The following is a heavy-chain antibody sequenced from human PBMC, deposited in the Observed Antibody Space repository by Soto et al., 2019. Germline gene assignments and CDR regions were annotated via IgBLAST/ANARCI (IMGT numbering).Heavy chain of an antibody. V-gene: IGHV4-59*08. CDR3: ARYYDFWSSSDAFDI. Sequence: PSETLSLTCTVSGGSISSYYWSWIRQPPGKGLEWIGYIYYSGSTNYNPSLKSRVTISVDTSKNQFSLKLSSVTAADTAVYYCARYYDFWSSSDAFDIWGQGTMVTVSS. CDR1: GGSISSYY. CDR2: IYYSGST. D-gene: IGHD3-3*01. J-gene: IGHJ3*02.